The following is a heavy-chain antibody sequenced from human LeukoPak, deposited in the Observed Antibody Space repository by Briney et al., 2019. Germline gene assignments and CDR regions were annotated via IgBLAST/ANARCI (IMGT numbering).Heavy chain of an antibody. CDR1: GFTFDDYA. CDR2: ISWNSGSI. J-gene: IGHJ4*02. D-gene: IGHD5-18*01. Sequence: GGSLRLSCAASGFTFDDYAMHWVRQAPGKGLEWVSGISWNSGSIGYADSVKGRFTISRDNAKNSLYLQMNSLRAEDTALYYCAKDPDTAMAHYFDYWGQGTLVTVSS. V-gene: IGHV3-9*01. CDR3: AKDPDTAMAHYFDY.